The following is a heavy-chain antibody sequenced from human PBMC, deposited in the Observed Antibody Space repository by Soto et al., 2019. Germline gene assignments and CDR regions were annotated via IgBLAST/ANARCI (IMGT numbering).Heavy chain of an antibody. CDR2: IKQDGSEK. CDR3: ARARGPGVYGYFDL. J-gene: IGHJ2*01. V-gene: IGHV3-7*03. D-gene: IGHD3-10*01. CDR1: GFTFSSYW. Sequence: WGSLRLSCAASGFTFSSYWMSWVRQAPGKGLEWVANIKQDGSEKYYVDSVKGRFTISRDNAKNSLYLQMNSLRAEDTAVYYCARARGPGVYGYFDLWGRGTLVTVSS.